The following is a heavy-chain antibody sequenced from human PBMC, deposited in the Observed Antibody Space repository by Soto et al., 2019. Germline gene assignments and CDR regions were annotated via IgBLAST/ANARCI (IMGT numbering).Heavy chain of an antibody. CDR1: GGSFSGYY. CDR2: INHSGST. V-gene: IGHV4-34*01. J-gene: IGHJ4*02. Sequence: KPSETLSLTCAVYGGSFSGYYWSWIRQPPGKGLEWIGEINHSGSTNYNPSLKSRVTISVDTSKNQFSLKLSSVTAADTAVYYCARGVVYAHCDSSGPGTLFDFWGQGTLVTVSS. CDR3: ARGVVYAHCDSSGPGTLFDF. D-gene: IGHD3-22*01.